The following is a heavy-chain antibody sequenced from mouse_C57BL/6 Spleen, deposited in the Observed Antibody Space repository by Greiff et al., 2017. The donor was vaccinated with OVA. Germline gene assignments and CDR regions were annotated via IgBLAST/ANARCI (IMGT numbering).Heavy chain of an antibody. CDR1: GYTFTGYW. CDR3: ARKGSHYYGSSSFDY. CDR2: ILPGSGST. J-gene: IGHJ2*01. V-gene: IGHV1-9*01. Sequence: VQLQQSGAELMKPGASLKLSCKATGYTFTGYWIEWVKQRPGHGLEWIGEILPGSGSTNYNEKFKGKATFTADTSSNTAYMQHSSLTTEDSAIYYCARKGSHYYGSSSFDYWGQGTTLTVSS. D-gene: IGHD1-1*01.